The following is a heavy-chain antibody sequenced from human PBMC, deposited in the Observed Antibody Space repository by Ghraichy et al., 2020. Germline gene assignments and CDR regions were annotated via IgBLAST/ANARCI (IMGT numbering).Heavy chain of an antibody. D-gene: IGHD6-13*01. CDR1: GFTFSSYG. J-gene: IGHJ6*02. Sequence: GGSLRLSCAASGFTFSSYGMHWVRQAPGKGLEWVSVISYDGSNKNYADSVKGRFTISRDNSKNKLYLQMNRLRAEETAVYYCAKDPSGIAAAGGFDYYYYGMDVWGQGTTVTVSS. CDR3: AKDPSGIAAAGGFDYYYYGMDV. CDR2: ISYDGSNK. V-gene: IGHV3-30*18.